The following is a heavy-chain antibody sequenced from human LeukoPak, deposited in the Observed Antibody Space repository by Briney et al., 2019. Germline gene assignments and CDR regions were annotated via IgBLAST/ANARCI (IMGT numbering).Heavy chain of an antibody. Sequence: GGSLRLSCAASRFTFSSYWMTWVRQAPGKGLEWVAVISYDGSNKYYADSVKGRFTISRDNSKNTLYLQMNSLRAEDTAVYYCARDRGSRGSGSYLLYWGQGTLVTVSS. V-gene: IGHV3-30-3*01. J-gene: IGHJ4*02. CDR3: ARDRGSRGSGSYLLY. D-gene: IGHD3-10*01. CDR1: RFTFSSYW. CDR2: ISYDGSNK.